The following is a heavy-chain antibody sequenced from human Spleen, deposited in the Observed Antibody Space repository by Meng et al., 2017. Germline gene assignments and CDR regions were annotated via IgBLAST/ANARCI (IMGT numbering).Heavy chain of an antibody. Sequence: SLKISCAASGFPFDDYAMHWVRQAPGKGLEWVSGISWNSGSIGYADSVKGRLTISRNNSKNSLYLQMISLRAEDTAEYYCAKVLLTTVTRDAFDIWGQGTMVTVSS. CDR2: ISWNSGSI. J-gene: IGHJ3*02. D-gene: IGHD4-17*01. CDR3: AKVLLTTVTRDAFDI. V-gene: IGHV3-9*01. CDR1: GFPFDDYA.